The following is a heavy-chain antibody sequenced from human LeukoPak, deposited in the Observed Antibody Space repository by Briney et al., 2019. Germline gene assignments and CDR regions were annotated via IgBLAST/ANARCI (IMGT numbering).Heavy chain of an antibody. CDR3: ARARSSYGYGDAFDI. CDR1: GFTFSTYA. CDR2: ISYDGSSK. V-gene: IGHV3-30*04. D-gene: IGHD5-18*01. J-gene: IGHJ3*02. Sequence: GRSLRLSCAAPGFTFSTYAMHWVRQAPGKGLEWVAVISYDGSSKYYADSVKGRFTISRDKSKNTLYLQMNSLRAEDTAVYYCARARSSYGYGDAFDIWGQGTMVTVSS.